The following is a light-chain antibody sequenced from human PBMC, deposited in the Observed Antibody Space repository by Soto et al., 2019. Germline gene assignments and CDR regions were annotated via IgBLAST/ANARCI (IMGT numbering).Light chain of an antibody. J-gene: IGLJ3*02. V-gene: IGLV2-23*02. CDR3: CSYAGSSTWV. CDR1: SSDVGSYNL. CDR2: EVS. Sequence: QSVLTQPASVSGSPGQSITISCTGTSSDVGSYNLVSWYQQHPGKAPKLMIYEVSKRPSGVYNRFSGSKSGNTASLPISGLQAEDEADYYCCSYAGSSTWVFGGGTKVTVL.